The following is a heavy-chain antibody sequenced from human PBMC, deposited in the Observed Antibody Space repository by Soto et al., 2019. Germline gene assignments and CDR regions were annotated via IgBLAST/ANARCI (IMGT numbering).Heavy chain of an antibody. J-gene: IGHJ6*02. V-gene: IGHV1-69*01. CDR1: GGTFSSYA. Sequence: QVQLVQSGAEVKKPGSSVTVSCKASGGTFSSYAISWVRQAPGQGLEWMGGIIPIFGAANYAQKFQGRVTITADESTSTAYMELSSLRSEDTALYYCANSPTAYYYYGMDVWGQGTTVTVSS. CDR3: ANSPTAYYYYGMDV. D-gene: IGHD4-4*01. CDR2: IIPIFGAA.